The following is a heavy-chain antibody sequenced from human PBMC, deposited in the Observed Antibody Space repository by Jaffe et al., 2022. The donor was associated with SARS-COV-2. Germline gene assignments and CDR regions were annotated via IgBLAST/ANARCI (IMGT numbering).Heavy chain of an antibody. CDR3: ARRGNYAFDY. J-gene: IGHJ4*02. CDR2: IKQDGSEK. CDR1: GFTFSNYW. Sequence: EVQLVESGGGLVQPGGSLRLSCAASGFTFSNYWMSWVRQAPGKGLEWVANIKQDGSEKNYVDSVKGRFTISRDNAKNSLYLQMSGLRAEDTAVYYCARRGNYAFDYWGQGTLVTVSS. D-gene: IGHD1-26*01. V-gene: IGHV3-7*03.